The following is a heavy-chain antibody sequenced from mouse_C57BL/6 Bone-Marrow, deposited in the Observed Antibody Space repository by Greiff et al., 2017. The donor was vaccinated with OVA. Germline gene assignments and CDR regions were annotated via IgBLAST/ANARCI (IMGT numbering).Heavy chain of an antibody. CDR1: GYTFTSYG. Sequence: LEESGAELARPGASVKLSCKASGYTFTSYGISWVKQRTGQGLEWIGEIYPRSGNTYYNEKFKGKATLTADKSSSTAYMELRSLTSEDSAVYYCARKRTVHMDYWGQGTSVTVSS. CDR3: ARKRTVHMDY. J-gene: IGHJ4*01. CDR2: IYPRSGNT. V-gene: IGHV1-81*01. D-gene: IGHD3-2*02.